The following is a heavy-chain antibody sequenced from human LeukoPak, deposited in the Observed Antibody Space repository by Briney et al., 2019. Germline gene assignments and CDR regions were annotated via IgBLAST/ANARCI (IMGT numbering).Heavy chain of an antibody. CDR3: ARGSIAAGNVFDC. CDR2: TYYRSKWYN. D-gene: IGHD6-25*01. Sequence: SQTLSLTCAISGDNVSSNSAAWNWIRQSPSRGLEWLGRTYYRSKWYNDYAVSVKSRITFNPDTSKNQFSLQLNSVTPEDTAMYFCARGSIAAGNVFDCWGQGALVTVSS. CDR1: GDNVSSNSAA. V-gene: IGHV6-1*01. J-gene: IGHJ4*02.